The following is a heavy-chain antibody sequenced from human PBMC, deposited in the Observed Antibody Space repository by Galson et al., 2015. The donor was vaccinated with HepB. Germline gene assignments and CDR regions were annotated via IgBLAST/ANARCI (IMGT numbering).Heavy chain of an antibody. CDR2: IYSCGST. CDR1: GFTVSSNY. CDR3: ARSPGSGGSCYVPSRHYYYGMDV. V-gene: IGHV3-66*03. D-gene: IGHD2-15*01. J-gene: IGHJ6*02. Sequence: SLRLSCAASGFTVSSNYMSWVRQAPGKGLEWVSVIYSCGSTYYADSVKGRFTISRDNSKNTLYLQMNSLRAEDTAVYYCARSPGSGGSCYVPSRHYYYGMDVWGQGTTVTVSS.